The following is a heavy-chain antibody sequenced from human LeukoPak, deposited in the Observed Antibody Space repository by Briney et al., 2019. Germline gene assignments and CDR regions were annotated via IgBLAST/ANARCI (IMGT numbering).Heavy chain of an antibody. Sequence: PSQTLSLTCTVSGGSISSGGYYWSWIRQPPGKGLEWIGYIYHSGSTYYNPSLKSRVTISVDRSKNQFSLKLSSVTAADTAVYFCARGGGTAGAFDIWGQGTMVTVSS. J-gene: IGHJ3*02. V-gene: IGHV4-30-2*01. CDR2: IYHSGST. CDR3: ARGGGTAGAFDI. D-gene: IGHD3-16*01. CDR1: GGSISSGGYY.